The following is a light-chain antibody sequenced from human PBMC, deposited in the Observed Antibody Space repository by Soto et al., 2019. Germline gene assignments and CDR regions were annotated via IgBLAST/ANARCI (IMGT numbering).Light chain of an antibody. CDR3: LQHNSNPFT. J-gene: IGKJ4*01. CDR2: AAS. Sequence: DIQMTHSPSSLSASVGDRVTITCRASQGIRNDLTWYQQKLGKAPKRLITAASSLRSGVPPRFSGSGSGTAFTLTISGLRPEGLAAYYCLQHNSNPFTFGGGTKVEIE. V-gene: IGKV1-17*01. CDR1: QGIRND.